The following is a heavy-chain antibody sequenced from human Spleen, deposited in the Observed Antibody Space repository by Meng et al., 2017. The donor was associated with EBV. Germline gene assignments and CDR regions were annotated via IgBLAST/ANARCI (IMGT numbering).Heavy chain of an antibody. V-gene: IGHV4-34*01. CDR3: ARTLRERLFDWF. Sequence: QVQFKQGGTGLLTSSESLSFTFAVYGGSFGDYYWSWIRQPPGKGLEWIGEINQVGSTNYNQSLKRRVIMSVDTSKNKFSLRLSSVTAAEAAVYYCARTLRERLFDWFWSQGTLVTVSS. J-gene: IGHJ4*02. D-gene: IGHD3-9*01. CDR2: INQVGST. CDR1: GGSFGDYY.